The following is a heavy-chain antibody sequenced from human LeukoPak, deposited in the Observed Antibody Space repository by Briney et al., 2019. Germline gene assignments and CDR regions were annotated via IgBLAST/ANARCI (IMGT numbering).Heavy chain of an antibody. J-gene: IGHJ4*02. Sequence: GGSLRLSCAASGFTFSNAWMSWVRQAPGKGLEWVGRIKSKTDGGTTDYAAPVKGRFTISRGDSKNTLYLQMNSLKTEDTAVYYCTTNGITIFGVVTRSLDYWGQGTLVTVSS. CDR1: GFTFSNAW. D-gene: IGHD3-3*01. CDR3: TTNGITIFGVVTRSLDY. CDR2: IKSKTDGGTT. V-gene: IGHV3-15*01.